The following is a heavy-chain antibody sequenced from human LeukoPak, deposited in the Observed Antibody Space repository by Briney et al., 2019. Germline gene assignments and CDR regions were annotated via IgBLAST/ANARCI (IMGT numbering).Heavy chain of an antibody. J-gene: IGHJ5*02. D-gene: IGHD6-19*01. CDR1: GYSISSGYY. CDR3: ARAYSSAWYWNWFDP. V-gene: IGHV4-38-2*02. CDR2: IYHSGST. Sequence: SETLSLTCTVSGYSISSGYYWGWIRQPPGKGLEWIGNIYHSGSTYYNPSLKSRGTISIDTSKNQFSLKLSSVTAADTAVYYCARAYSSAWYWNWFDPWGQGTLVTVSS.